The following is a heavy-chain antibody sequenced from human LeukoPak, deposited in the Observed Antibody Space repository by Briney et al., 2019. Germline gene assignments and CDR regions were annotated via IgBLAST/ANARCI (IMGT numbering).Heavy chain of an antibody. CDR3: ARSIWSLDESYYYYMDV. Sequence: LGNPSPTRPVPGGSLSTFYWGLIRPPAREGPEWVWRIYTSGSTNYNPSLKSRVTMSVDTSKNQFSLNLSSVTAADTAVYYCARSIWSLDESYYYYMDVWGKGTTVTISS. CDR2: IYTSGST. J-gene: IGHJ6*03. D-gene: IGHD2-21*01. CDR1: GGSLSTFY. V-gene: IGHV4-4*07.